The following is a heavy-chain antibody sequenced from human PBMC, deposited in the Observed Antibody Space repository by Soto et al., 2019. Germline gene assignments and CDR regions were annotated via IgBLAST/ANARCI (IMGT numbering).Heavy chain of an antibody. D-gene: IGHD6-13*01. CDR2: ISAYNGNT. J-gene: IGHJ5*02. Sequence: QVQLVQSGAEVKKPGASVKVSCKASGYTFTSYGISWVRQAPGQGLEWMGWISAYNGNTNYAQKLQGRVTMTTDTSTSTADMGLRSLRSDDTAVYYCARDIEVAAAGPGFDPWGQGTLVTVSS. V-gene: IGHV1-18*01. CDR1: GYTFTSYG. CDR3: ARDIEVAAAGPGFDP.